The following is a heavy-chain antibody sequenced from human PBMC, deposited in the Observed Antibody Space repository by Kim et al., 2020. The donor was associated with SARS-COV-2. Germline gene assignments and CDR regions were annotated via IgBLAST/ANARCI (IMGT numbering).Heavy chain of an antibody. CDR2: IYYSGST. V-gene: IGHV4-30-4*01. J-gene: IGHJ3*02. D-gene: IGHD3-3*01. CDR1: GGSISSGDYY. CDR3: ARDGDGGGYYDFWSGLHGAFDI. Sequence: SETLSLTCTVSGGSISSGDYYWSWIRQPPGKGLEWIGYIYYSGSTYYNPSLKSRVTISVDTSKNQFSLKLSSVTAADTAVYYCARDGDGGGYYDFWSGLHGAFDIWGQGTMVTVSS.